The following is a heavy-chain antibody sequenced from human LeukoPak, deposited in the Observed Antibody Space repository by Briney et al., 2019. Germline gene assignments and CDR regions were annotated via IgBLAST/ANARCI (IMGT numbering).Heavy chain of an antibody. D-gene: IGHD6-6*01. CDR2: IRYKADSYTT. CDR3: VRVSTAALDY. CDR1: GFTFSSYS. Sequence: GGSLRLSCAASGFTFSSYSMNWVRQAPGKGLEWVGRIRYKADSYTTDYAASVKGRFTISRDDLKNSLYLQMNSLKTEDTAVYHCVRVSTAALDYWGQGTLVTVSS. J-gene: IGHJ4*02. V-gene: IGHV3-72*01.